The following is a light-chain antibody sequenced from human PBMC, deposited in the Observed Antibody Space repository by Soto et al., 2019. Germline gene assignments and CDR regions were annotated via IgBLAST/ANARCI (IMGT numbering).Light chain of an antibody. CDR3: QQTYNAPRT. V-gene: IGKV1-39*01. CDR1: RTIYNY. CDR2: GAS. J-gene: IGKJ2*01. Sequence: DIQMTQSPSYLPTSVGDRVTITCRASRTIYNYVTWYQQKPGKAPRLLIFGASRVQNGIPSRFSGSGSGTDFTLTINDVQPEDFASYFCQQTYNAPRTFGQGTTLEI.